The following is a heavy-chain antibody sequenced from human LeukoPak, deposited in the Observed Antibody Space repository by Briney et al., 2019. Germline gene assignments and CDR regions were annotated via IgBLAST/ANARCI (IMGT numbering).Heavy chain of an antibody. CDR1: GGSISSYY. CDR3: ARHRASYFDL. CDR2: IYTSGST. V-gene: IGHV4-4*09. J-gene: IGHJ4*02. Sequence: SETLSLTCTVSGGSISSYYWSWIRQPPGKGLEWIGYIYTSGSTNYNPSLKSRVTISVDTSKNQVSLKMNSVTAADTAAYYCARHRASYFDLWGQGTLVTVSS.